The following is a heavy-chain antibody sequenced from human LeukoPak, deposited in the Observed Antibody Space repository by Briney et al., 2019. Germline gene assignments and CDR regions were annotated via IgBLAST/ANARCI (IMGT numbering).Heavy chain of an antibody. Sequence: GGSLRLSCLTSGFTFSTNAMSWVRQAPGKGLEWISGISGSGASTYYADSVTGRFTISRDNSRNTLYLQMNSLRGDDTAVYYCAKEGQDIVDPFDPWGQGTLVTVSS. D-gene: IGHD2-15*01. V-gene: IGHV3-23*01. CDR2: ISGSGAST. CDR1: GFTFSTNA. J-gene: IGHJ5*02. CDR3: AKEGQDIVDPFDP.